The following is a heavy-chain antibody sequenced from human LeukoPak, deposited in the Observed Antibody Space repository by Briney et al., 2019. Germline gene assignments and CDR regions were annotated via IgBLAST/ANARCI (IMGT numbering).Heavy chain of an antibody. CDR2: IIPILGIA. CDR3: ARDPGDGYNLDY. Sequence: SVKVSCKASGGTFSSSTISGVRQAPGQGLEWMGRIIPILGIANYAQKFQGRVTITADKSTSTAYMELSSLRSEDTAVYYCARDPGDGYNLDYWGQGTLVTVSS. CDR1: GGTFSSST. J-gene: IGHJ4*02. D-gene: IGHD5-24*01. V-gene: IGHV1-69*04.